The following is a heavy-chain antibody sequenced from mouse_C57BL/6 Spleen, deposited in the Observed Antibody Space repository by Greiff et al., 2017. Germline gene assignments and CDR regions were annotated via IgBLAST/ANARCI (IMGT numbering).Heavy chain of an antibody. J-gene: IGHJ3*01. CDR2: IRLKSDNYAT. D-gene: IGHD4-1*02. CDR1: GFTFSNYW. CDR3: TPSTPWFAY. V-gene: IGHV6-3*01. Sequence: EVKLQESGGGLVQPGGSMKLSCVASGFTFSNYWMNWVRQSPEKGLEWVAQIRLKSDNYATHYAESVKGRFTISRDDSKSSVYLQMNNLRAEDTGIYYCTPSTPWFAYWGQGTLVTVSA.